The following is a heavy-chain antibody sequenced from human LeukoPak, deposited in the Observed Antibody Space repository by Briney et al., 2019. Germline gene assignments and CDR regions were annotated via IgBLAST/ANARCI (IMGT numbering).Heavy chain of an antibody. D-gene: IGHD6-19*01. CDR3: AKDSRETLAGTEDY. Sequence: TGGSLRLSCAASGFTFSTYAMSWVRQAPGKGLELVSSNTSSGYDTYYRDSVKGRFTISRDNSENTLYLQMNSLRPEDTAMYYCAKDSRETLAGTEDYWGRGTLVTVSS. CDR2: NTSSGYDT. CDR1: GFTFSTYA. J-gene: IGHJ4*02. V-gene: IGHV3-23*01.